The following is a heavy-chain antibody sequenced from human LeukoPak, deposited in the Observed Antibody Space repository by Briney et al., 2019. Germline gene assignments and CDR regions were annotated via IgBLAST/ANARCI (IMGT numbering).Heavy chain of an antibody. CDR2: INPNSGGT. D-gene: IGHD2-2*01. CDR3: ARDGPTAAHFDY. Sequence: GASVRVSCKASGYTFTGYYMHWVPQAPGQGVEWMGWINPNSGGTNYAQKFQGRVTMTTDTSTTTVYMEVNSLTSEDTAVYFCARDGPTAAHFDYWGQGNLVTVSS. J-gene: IGHJ4*02. V-gene: IGHV1-2*02. CDR1: GYTFTGYY.